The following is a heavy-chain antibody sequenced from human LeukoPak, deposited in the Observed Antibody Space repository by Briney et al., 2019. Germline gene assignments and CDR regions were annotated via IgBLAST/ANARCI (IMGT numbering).Heavy chain of an antibody. J-gene: IGHJ4*02. CDR2: IYTSGST. CDR1: GGPISSYY. D-gene: IGHD1-26*01. V-gene: IGHV4-4*07. Sequence: SETLSLTCTVSGGPISSYYSSWIRQPAGKGLERIGRIYTSGSTNYNPSLKSRVTMSVDTSKNQFSLKLSSVTAADTAVYYCARDPPADSGSYYFDYWGQGTLVTVSS. CDR3: ARDPPADSGSYYFDY.